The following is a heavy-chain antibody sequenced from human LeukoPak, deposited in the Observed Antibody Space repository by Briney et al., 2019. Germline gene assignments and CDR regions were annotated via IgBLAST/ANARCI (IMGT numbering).Heavy chain of an antibody. D-gene: IGHD3-9*01. V-gene: IGHV3-30*02. CDR2: IRYDGSNK. CDR3: ARKEVQIPLRYFDY. J-gene: IGHJ4*02. CDR1: GCTFSSYG. Sequence: GGALRLSCAASGCTFSSYGMHWVRQAPGKGLEWVAFIRYDGSNKYYADSVKGRFTISRDNSKNTLYLQINRLRVEDTAVYYCARKEVQIPLRYFDYWGQGSLVTVSS.